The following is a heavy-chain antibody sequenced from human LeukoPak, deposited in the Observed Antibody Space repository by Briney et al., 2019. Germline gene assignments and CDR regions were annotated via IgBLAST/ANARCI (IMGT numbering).Heavy chain of an antibody. CDR3: AKASGYSSGWYWFDP. Sequence: PGGSLRLSCAASGFTFSSYATSWVRQAPGKGLEWVSAISGSGGSTYYADSVKGRFTISRDNSKNTLYLQMNSLRAEDTAVYYCAKASGYSSGWYWFDPWGQGTLVTVSS. J-gene: IGHJ5*02. CDR1: GFTFSSYA. D-gene: IGHD6-19*01. V-gene: IGHV3-23*01. CDR2: ISGSGGST.